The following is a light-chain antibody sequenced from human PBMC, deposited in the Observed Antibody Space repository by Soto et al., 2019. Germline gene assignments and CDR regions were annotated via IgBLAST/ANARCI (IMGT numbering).Light chain of an antibody. J-gene: IGKJ5*01. V-gene: IGKV3D-11*02. CDR1: QSVSSK. CDR3: QQRSNWTIT. CDR2: DAS. Sequence: EIVMPQSPATLSVSPGERATLSCRASQSVSSKLAWFQQKPGQAPRLLIYDASNRATGIPARFSGSGPGTDFTLTISSLEPEDFAVYYCQQRSNWTITFGQGTRLEIK.